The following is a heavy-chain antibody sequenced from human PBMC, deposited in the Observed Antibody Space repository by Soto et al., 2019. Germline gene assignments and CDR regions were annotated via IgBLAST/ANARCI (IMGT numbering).Heavy chain of an antibody. D-gene: IGHD3-3*01. J-gene: IGHJ4*02. CDR1: GFTFSSYS. Sequence: GGSLRLSCAASGFTFSSYSMNWVRQAPGKGLEWVSYISSSSSTIYYADSVKGRFTISRDNAKNSLYLQMNSLRAEDTAVYYCASEKYDFWSGYYGLWGQGTLVTVSS. CDR3: ASEKYDFWSGYYGL. CDR2: ISSSSSTI. V-gene: IGHV3-48*01.